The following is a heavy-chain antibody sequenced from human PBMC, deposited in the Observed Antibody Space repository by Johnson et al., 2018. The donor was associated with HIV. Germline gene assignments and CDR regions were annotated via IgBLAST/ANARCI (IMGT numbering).Heavy chain of an antibody. Sequence: EVQLVESGGGLVQPGGSLRLSCAASGFTVSSNYMSWVRQAPGKGLEWVSVIYSGGSTYYADSVKGRCTISRDNSKNTLYLQMNSLRAEDTAVYYCARDDTMMHGFDSWGQGTMVTVSS. CDR3: ARDDTMMHGFDS. V-gene: IGHV3-66*01. D-gene: IGHD3-22*01. J-gene: IGHJ3*02. CDR2: IYSGGST. CDR1: GFTVSSNY.